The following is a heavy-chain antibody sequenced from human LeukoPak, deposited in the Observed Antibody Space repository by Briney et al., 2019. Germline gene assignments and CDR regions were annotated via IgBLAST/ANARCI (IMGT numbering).Heavy chain of an antibody. CDR3: ARENYCDSSGYRYYFDY. V-gene: IGHV1-3*01. Sequence: ASVKVSCKASGYTFTSYAMHWVRQAPGQRLGWMGWINAGNGNTKYSQKFQGRVTITRDTSASTAYMELSSLRSEDTAVYYCARENYCDSSGYRYYFDYWGQGTLVTVSS. CDR1: GYTFTSYA. J-gene: IGHJ4*02. D-gene: IGHD3-22*01. CDR2: INAGNGNT.